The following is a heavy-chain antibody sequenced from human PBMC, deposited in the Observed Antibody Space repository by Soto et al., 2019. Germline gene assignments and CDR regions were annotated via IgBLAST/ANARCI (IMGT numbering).Heavy chain of an antibody. CDR3: AKTTDGWFSAFEI. V-gene: IGHV3-66*01. CDR1: GFTVSSNY. CDR2: IYSGGST. D-gene: IGHD6-19*01. Sequence: AGGSLRLSCAASGFTVSSNYMSWVRQAPGKGLEWVSVIYSGGSTYYADSVKGRFTISRDNSKNTLYLQMNSLRAEDTAVYYCAKTTDGWFSAFEIWGQGTMVTVSS. J-gene: IGHJ3*02.